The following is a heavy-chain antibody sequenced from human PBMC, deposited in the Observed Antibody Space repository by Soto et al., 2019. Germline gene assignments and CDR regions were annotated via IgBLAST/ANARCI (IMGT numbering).Heavy chain of an antibody. J-gene: IGHJ6*03. Sequence: GESLKISCKGSGYSFTSYWIGWVRQMPGKGLEWMGIIYPGDSDTRYSPSFQGQVTISADKSISTAYLQWSSLKASGTAMYYCARQCSYGSGSYYFARLLPHYMDVWGKGTTVTVSS. V-gene: IGHV5-51*01. CDR2: IYPGDSDT. CDR1: GYSFTSYW. CDR3: ARQCSYGSGSYYFARLLPHYMDV. D-gene: IGHD3-10*01.